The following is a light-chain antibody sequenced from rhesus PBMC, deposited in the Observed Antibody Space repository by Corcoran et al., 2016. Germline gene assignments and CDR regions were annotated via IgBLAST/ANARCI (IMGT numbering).Light chain of an antibody. CDR1: QSISGW. J-gene: IGKJ2*01. Sequence: DIQMTQSPSSLSASVGDTVTITCQASQSISGWLAWYQPKPGKAPNLLIDKSSTLERGVPSRFSGSGSGTDFTLTISRLQSEDFATYFCPQYTRSPYSFGQGTKVEIK. V-gene: IGKV1-22*01. CDR2: KSS. CDR3: PQYTRSPYS.